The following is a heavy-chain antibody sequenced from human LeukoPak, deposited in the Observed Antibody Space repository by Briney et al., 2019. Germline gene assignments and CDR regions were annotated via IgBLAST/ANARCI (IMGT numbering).Heavy chain of an antibody. CDR2: IYYSGST. V-gene: IGHV4-59*01. CDR3: ARYDFNKYFDY. Sequence: SETLSLTCTVSGGSISSYYWSWIRQPPGKGLEWIGYIYYSGSTNYNPSLKSRVTMSVDTSKNQFSLKLTSVTAADTAVYYCARYDFNKYFDYWGQGTLVTVSS. D-gene: IGHD3-3*01. CDR1: GGSISSYY. J-gene: IGHJ4*02.